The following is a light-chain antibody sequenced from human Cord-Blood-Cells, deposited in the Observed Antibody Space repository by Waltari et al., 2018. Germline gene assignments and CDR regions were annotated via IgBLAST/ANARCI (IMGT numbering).Light chain of an antibody. J-gene: IGKJ1*01. CDR1: QSVLYSSNNKNY. Sequence: IVMTQSPASLAVSLGARPTITCQSSQSVLYSSNNKNYLAWYQQKPGQPPKLLIYWASTRESGVPDRFSGSGSGTDFTLTISSLQAEDVAVYYCQQNYSTPWTFGQGTKVEIK. CDR2: WAS. CDR3: QQNYSTPWT. V-gene: IGKV4-1*01.